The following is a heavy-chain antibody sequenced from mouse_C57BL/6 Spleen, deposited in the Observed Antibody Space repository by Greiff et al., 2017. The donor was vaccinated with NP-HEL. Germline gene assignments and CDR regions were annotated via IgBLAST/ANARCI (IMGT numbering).Heavy chain of an antibody. CDR2: IYPSDSET. V-gene: IGHV1-61*01. CDR3: ARRGYDYDGGLGY. J-gene: IGHJ4*01. Sequence: QVQLQQPGAELVRPGSSVKLSCKASGYTFTSYWMDWVKQRPGQGLEWIGNIYPSDSETHYNQKFKDKATLTVDKSSSTAYMQLSSLTSEDSAVYYCARRGYDYDGGLGYWGQGTSVTVSS. CDR1: GYTFTSYW. D-gene: IGHD2-4*01.